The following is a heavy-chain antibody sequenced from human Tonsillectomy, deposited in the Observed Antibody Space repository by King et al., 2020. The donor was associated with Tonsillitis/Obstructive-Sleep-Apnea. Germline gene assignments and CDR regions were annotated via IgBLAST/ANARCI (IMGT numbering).Heavy chain of an antibody. CDR1: GGSISSSSYY. J-gene: IGHJ4*02. V-gene: IGHV4-39*01. Sequence: QLQESGPGLVKPSETLSLTCTVSGGSISSSSYYWGWIRQPPGKGLEWIGNIYYSGGTYYNPSLKSRVTISVDTSKNQFSLKLSSVTAADTAVYYCARHRYYYDSSGYSFDYWGQGTLVTVSS. CDR3: ARHRYYYDSSGYSFDY. D-gene: IGHD3-22*01. CDR2: IYYSGGT.